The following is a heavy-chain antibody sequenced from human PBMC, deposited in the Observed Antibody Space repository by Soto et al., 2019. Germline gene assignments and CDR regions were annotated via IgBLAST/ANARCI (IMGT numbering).Heavy chain of an antibody. D-gene: IGHD1-20*01. CDR3: VKDKSYNNPWDLDY. Sequence: DVQLVESGGTLVEPGRSLRLSCAASGFTFDDYAMHWVRQAPGKGLEWVANISWNSGSIGYADSVKGRFTISRDNAKNSLSLQMNSLRPKDTALYYCVKDKSYNNPWDLDYRGQGTLDTVSS. J-gene: IGHJ4*02. V-gene: IGHV3-9*01. CDR1: GFTFDDYA. CDR2: ISWNSGSI.